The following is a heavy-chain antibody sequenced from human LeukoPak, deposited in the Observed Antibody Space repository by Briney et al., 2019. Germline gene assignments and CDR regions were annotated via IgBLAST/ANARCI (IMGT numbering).Heavy chain of an antibody. V-gene: IGHV4-59*01. J-gene: IGHJ4*02. Sequence: SETLSLTCTVSGGSISSYYWSWIRQPPGKGLEWIGYIYYSGSTNYNPSLKSRVTISVDTSKNQFSLKLSSVTAADTAVYYCAKYYYGGYYFDYWGQGTLVTVSS. CDR2: IYYSGST. CDR1: GGSISSYY. D-gene: IGHD3-10*01. CDR3: AKYYYGGYYFDY.